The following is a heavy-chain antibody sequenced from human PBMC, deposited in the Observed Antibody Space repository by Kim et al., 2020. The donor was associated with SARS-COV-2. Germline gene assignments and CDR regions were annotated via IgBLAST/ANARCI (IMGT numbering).Heavy chain of an antibody. V-gene: IGHV4-31*01. CDR2: IYYSGST. CDR3: ARGAWVRGVILYYGMDV. CDR1: GGSISSGGYY. D-gene: IGHD3-10*01. J-gene: IGHJ6*02. Sequence: SETLSPTCTVSGGSISSGGYYWSWIRQHPGKGLEWIGYIYYSGSTYYNPSLKSPVTISVDTSKNQFSLKLSSVTAADTAVYYCARGAWVRGVILYYGMDVWGQGTTVTVSS.